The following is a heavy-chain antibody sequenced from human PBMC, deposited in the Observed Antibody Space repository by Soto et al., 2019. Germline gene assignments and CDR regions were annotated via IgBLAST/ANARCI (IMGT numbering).Heavy chain of an antibody. CDR1: GFTFRSYA. J-gene: IGHJ6*02. D-gene: IGHD6-19*01. Sequence: PGGSLRLSCAASGFTFRSYAMHWVRQAPGKGLEWVAVISYDGSNKYHADSVTGRFTISRDDSKSIAYLQMNSLKTEDTAVYYCTRDDGSRSGWYYCGMDVWGQGTTVTVSS. CDR3: TRDDGSRSGWYYCGMDV. CDR2: ISYDGSNK. V-gene: IGHV3-30-3*01.